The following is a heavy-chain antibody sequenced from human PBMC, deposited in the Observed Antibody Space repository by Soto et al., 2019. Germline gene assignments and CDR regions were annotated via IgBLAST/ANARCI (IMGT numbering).Heavy chain of an antibody. CDR2: ISSTGRYI. CDR3: ARDPSDLWEPDQYCQP. J-gene: IGHJ1*01. CDR1: GFIFTDYS. Sequence: EVQLAESGGGLVKPGGSLRLSCAASGFIFTDYSVNWVRQAPGKGLEWVSSISSTGRYINYADSVKGRFTISRDNAKNSLYLHMDSLRAEDTAVYYCARDPSDLWEPDQYCQPWGQGTLVTVSS. D-gene: IGHD1-26*01. V-gene: IGHV3-21*01.